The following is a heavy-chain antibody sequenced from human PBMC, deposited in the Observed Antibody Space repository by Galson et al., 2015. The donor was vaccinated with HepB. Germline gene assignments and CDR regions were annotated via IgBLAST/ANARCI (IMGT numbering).Heavy chain of an antibody. CDR2: ISGSGGNA. CDR1: GFTFSSYA. V-gene: IGHV3-23*01. J-gene: IGHJ1*01. D-gene: IGHD3-10*01. CDR3: ARPYREGSTGNFQH. Sequence: SLRLSCAASGFTFSSYAMSWVRQAPGKGLEWVSTISGSGGNAYYAGSAKGRFTISRDNSKNTLYLQMNSLRAEDTAVYYCARPYREGSTGNFQHWGQGTLVTVSS.